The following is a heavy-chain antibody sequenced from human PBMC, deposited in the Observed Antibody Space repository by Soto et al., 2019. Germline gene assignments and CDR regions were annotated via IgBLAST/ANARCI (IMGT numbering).Heavy chain of an antibody. Sequence: PGGSLRLSCAASGFTFSSYAMPWVRQAPGKGLEWVAAISYDGSNKYYAASVKGRFTISRDNSKNTLYLQMNSLRAEDTAVYYCARSQIVVVVAATRGYYGMDVWGQGTTVTVSS. J-gene: IGHJ6*02. D-gene: IGHD2-15*01. CDR3: ARSQIVVVVAATRGYYGMDV. CDR2: ISYDGSNK. CDR1: GFTFSSYA. V-gene: IGHV3-30-3*01.